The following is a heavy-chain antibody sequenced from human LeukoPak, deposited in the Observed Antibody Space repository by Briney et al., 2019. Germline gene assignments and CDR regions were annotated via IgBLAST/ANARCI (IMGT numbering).Heavy chain of an antibody. J-gene: IGHJ4*02. V-gene: IGHV1-2*02. Sequence: ASVKVSCKPSGFTFTGYYMHWVRQAPGHGLEWMGWINPRSGDTNYAQKFLGRVTMTRDTSISTAYMELSRLRSDDTAVYYCARGKHYGDFDYWGQGILVTVSS. CDR2: INPRSGDT. CDR3: ARGKHYGDFDY. CDR1: GFTFTGYY. D-gene: IGHD4-17*01.